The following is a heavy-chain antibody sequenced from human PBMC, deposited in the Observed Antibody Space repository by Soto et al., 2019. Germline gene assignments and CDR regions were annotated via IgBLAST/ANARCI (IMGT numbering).Heavy chain of an antibody. D-gene: IGHD3-22*01. V-gene: IGHV1-46*01. Sequence: ASVKVSCKASGYTFTSYYMHWVRQAPGQGLEWMGIINPSGGSTSYAQQFQGRVTMTRDTSTSTVYMELSSLRSEDTAVYYCARDSAPDDYASSGYVSMIDYWGQVTLVTVSS. CDR3: ARDSAPDDYASSGYVSMIDY. CDR2: INPSGGST. J-gene: IGHJ4*02. CDR1: GYTFTSYY.